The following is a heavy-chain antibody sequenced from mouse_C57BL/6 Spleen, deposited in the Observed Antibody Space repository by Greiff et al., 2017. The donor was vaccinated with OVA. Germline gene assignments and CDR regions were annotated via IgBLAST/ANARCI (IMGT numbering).Heavy chain of an antibody. CDR3: ARIARDYDGYYYAMDY. Sequence: QVTLKVSGPGILQPSQTLSLTCSFSGFSLSTFGMGVGWIRQPSGKGLEWLAHIWWDDDKYYNPARKSRLTISTDTSKNQVFLKIANVDTADTATYYCARIARDYDGYYYAMDYWGQGTSVTVSS. CDR1: GFSLSTFGMG. D-gene: IGHD2-4*01. J-gene: IGHJ4*01. V-gene: IGHV8-8*01. CDR2: IWWDDDK.